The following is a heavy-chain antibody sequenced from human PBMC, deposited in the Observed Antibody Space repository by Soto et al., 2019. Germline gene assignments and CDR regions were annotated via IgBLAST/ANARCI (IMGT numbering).Heavy chain of an antibody. V-gene: IGHV4-59*01. Sequence: PSETLSLTCTVSGASISGYYWSWIRQPPGKGLEWIGYIYNSGSTNYNPSLKSRVTISVDTSKNQISLKLSSVTAADTAVYYCARVTYYYDSSGYYTRYFQYWGQGTLVT. CDR1: GASISGYY. CDR3: ARVTYYYDSSGYYTRYFQY. J-gene: IGHJ1*01. CDR2: IYNSGST. D-gene: IGHD3-22*01.